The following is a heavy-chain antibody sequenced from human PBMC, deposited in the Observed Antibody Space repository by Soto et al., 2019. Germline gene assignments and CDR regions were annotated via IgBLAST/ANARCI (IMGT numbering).Heavy chain of an antibody. CDR3: ARVHCTTELCSGLYFYYALDV. Sequence: QSGWSLRLSCAAPGFTFSDYAMHWVRQPPGKGLEWVAIISSDGKNTYYGDSVKGRFTISRDDSTSTLSLQMNGLRPEDTAVYFCARVHCTTELCSGLYFYYALDVWGQGTTVTGSS. D-gene: IGHD2-21*01. CDR2: ISSDGKNT. V-gene: IGHV3-30*01. CDR1: GFTFSDYA. J-gene: IGHJ6*02.